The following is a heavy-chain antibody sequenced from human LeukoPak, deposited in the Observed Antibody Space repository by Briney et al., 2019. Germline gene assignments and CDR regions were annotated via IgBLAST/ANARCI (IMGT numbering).Heavy chain of an antibody. J-gene: IGHJ4*02. D-gene: IGHD5-18*01. Sequence: ASVKVSCKASGGTFISYAISWVRQAPGQGLEWMGGIIPIFGTANYAQKFQGRVTITADESTSTAYMELSSLRSEDTAVYYCARDYSYGYFDYWGQGTLVTVSS. CDR1: GGTFISYA. CDR2: IIPIFGTA. V-gene: IGHV1-69*13. CDR3: ARDYSYGYFDY.